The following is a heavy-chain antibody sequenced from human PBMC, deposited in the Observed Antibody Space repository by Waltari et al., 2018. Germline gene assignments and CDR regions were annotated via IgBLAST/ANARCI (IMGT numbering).Heavy chain of an antibody. CDR2: IYYSGST. D-gene: IGHD3-22*01. CDR3: ARQDYYDSSGYTYYYYYGMDV. CDR1: GGSISSSSYY. Sequence: QLQLQESGPGLVKPSETLSLTCTVSGGSISSSSYYWGWIRQPPGKGLEWLGSIYYSGSTYYNPSLKSRVTISVDTSKNQFSLKLSSVTAADTAVYYCARQDYYDSSGYTYYYYYGMDVWGQGTTVTVSS. V-gene: IGHV4-39*01. J-gene: IGHJ6*02.